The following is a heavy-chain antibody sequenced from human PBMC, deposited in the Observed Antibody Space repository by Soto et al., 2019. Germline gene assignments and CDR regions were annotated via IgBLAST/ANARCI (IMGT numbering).Heavy chain of an antibody. Sequence: GASVKVSCKASGGTFSSYAISWVRQTPGQGLEWMGGIIPIFGTANYAQKFQGRVTITADESTSTAYMELSSLRSEDTAVYYCAGYCSGGSCTIQLLPGPFDYWGQGXLVTVSS. V-gene: IGHV1-69*13. CDR1: GGTFSSYA. J-gene: IGHJ4*02. CDR2: IIPIFGTA. CDR3: AGYCSGGSCTIQLLPGPFDY. D-gene: IGHD2-15*01.